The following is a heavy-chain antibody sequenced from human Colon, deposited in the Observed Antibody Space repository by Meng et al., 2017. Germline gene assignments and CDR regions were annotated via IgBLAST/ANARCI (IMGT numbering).Heavy chain of an antibody. J-gene: IGHJ4*02. CDR3: ARGSWGYPDY. CDR1: GYTFTSQF. V-gene: IGHV1-46*01. CDR2: ITPSDGDT. D-gene: IGHD7-27*01. Sequence: ASVKVSCKASGYTFTSQFMHWVRQAPGQGLEWMGIITPSDGDTTYTQKFEGRVTMTRDTSSSTVYMELSSLTSEDTAVYYCARGSWGYPDYWGQGTLVTVFS.